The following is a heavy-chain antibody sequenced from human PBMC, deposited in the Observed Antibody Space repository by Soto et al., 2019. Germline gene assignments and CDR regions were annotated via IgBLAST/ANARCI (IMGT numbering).Heavy chain of an antibody. V-gene: IGHV4-30-2*01. CDR2: IYHSGST. Sequence: SETLSLTCAVSGGSISSGGYSWSWIRQPPGKGLEWIGYIYHSGSTYYNPSLKSRVTISVDRSKNQFSLKLGSVTAADTAVYYCARARGYSYGYFDYWGQGTLVTVSS. CDR1: GGSISSGGYS. J-gene: IGHJ4*02. CDR3: ARARGYSYGYFDY. D-gene: IGHD5-18*01.